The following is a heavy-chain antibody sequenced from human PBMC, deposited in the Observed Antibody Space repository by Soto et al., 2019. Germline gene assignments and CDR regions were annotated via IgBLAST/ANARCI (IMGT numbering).Heavy chain of an antibody. V-gene: IGHV4-31*03. J-gene: IGHJ3*02. CDR3: ARASQLERDAFDI. Sequence: SETLSLTCTVSGVSISSGGYYWSWIRQHPGKGLEWIGYIYYTGSTYYNPSLKSRVTMSLDTSKNQFSLKLSSVTAADTAVYYCARASQLERDAFDIWGQGTMVTVPS. CDR1: GVSISSGGYY. D-gene: IGHD1-1*01. CDR2: IYYTGST.